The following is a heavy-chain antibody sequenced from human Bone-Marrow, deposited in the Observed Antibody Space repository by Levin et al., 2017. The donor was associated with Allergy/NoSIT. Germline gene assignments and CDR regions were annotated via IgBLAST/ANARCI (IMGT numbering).Heavy chain of an antibody. CDR3: ARKTQVGYYFDY. J-gene: IGHJ4*02. D-gene: IGHD3-16*01. CDR2: ISSNGGST. V-gene: IGHV3-64*01. CDR1: GFTFSSYA. Sequence: SCAASGFTFSSYAMHWVRQAPGKGLEYVSAISSNGGSTYYANSVKGRFTISRDNSKNTLYLQMGSLRAEDMAVYYCARKTQVGYYFDYWGQGTLVTVSS.